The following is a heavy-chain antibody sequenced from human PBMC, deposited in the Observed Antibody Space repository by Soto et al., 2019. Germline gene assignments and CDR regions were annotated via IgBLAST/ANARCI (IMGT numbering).Heavy chain of an antibody. D-gene: IGHD3-9*01. CDR1: GYTFTSYG. CDR2: ISAYNGNT. V-gene: IGHV1-18*01. CDR3: ARKGALRYFDLRFDY. J-gene: IGHJ4*02. Sequence: QVQLVQSGAEVKKPGASVKVSCKASGYTFTSYGISWVRQAPGQGLEWMGWISAYNGNTNYAQKLQGRVTMTTDTSXXTAYMELRSLRSDDTAVYYCARKGALRYFDLRFDYWGQGTLVTVSS.